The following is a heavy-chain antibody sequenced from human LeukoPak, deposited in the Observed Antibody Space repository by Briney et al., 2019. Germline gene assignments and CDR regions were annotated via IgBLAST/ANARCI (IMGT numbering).Heavy chain of an antibody. J-gene: IGHJ4*02. Sequence: PGGTLRLSCAASGFTFSSYAMSWVRQAPGKGLVWVSGISGSGAFTYYADSVKGRFTISRDKSKNTLYLQMNSLRAEDTAVYYCAREFCSSTNCYFDYWGQGTLVTVSS. D-gene: IGHD2-2*01. V-gene: IGHV3-23*01. CDR3: AREFCSSTNCYFDY. CDR1: GFTFSSYA. CDR2: ISGSGAFT.